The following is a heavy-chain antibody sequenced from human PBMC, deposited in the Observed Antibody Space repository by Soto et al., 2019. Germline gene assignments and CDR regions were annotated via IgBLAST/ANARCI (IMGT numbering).Heavy chain of an antibody. Sequence: SETLSLTCTVSGGSISSYYWSWIRQPPGKGLEWIGYIYYSGSTNYNPSLKSRVTISVDTSKNQFSLKLSSVTAADTAVYYCARHPLAAFDYWGQGTLVNVSS. CDR2: IYYSGST. CDR3: ARHPLAAFDY. V-gene: IGHV4-59*08. J-gene: IGHJ4*02. D-gene: IGHD6-6*01. CDR1: GGSISSYY.